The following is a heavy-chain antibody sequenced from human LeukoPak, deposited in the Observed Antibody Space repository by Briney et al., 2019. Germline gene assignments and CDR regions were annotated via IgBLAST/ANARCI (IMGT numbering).Heavy chain of an antibody. CDR2: IYSGGST. CDR3: ASAGYSSSWSSPSFDY. CDR1: GFTVSSNY. J-gene: IGHJ4*02. Sequence: GGSLRLSCAASGFTVSSNYMSWVRQAPGKGLEWVSVIYSGGSTYYADSVKGRFTISRDTSKNTLYLQMNSLRAEDTAVYYCASAGYSSSWSSPSFDYWGQGTLVTVSS. V-gene: IGHV3-53*01. D-gene: IGHD6-13*01.